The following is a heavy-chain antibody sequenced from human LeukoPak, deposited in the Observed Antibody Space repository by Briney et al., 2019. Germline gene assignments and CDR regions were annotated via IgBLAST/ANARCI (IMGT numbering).Heavy chain of an antibody. J-gene: IGHJ4*02. Sequence: PGGSLRLSCVASGFTFSSYAMSWVRQAPGKGLEWVSAISGSGGSTYYADSVKGRFTISRDNSKNTLYLQMNSLRAEDTAVYYCAKDIPAYYDFWSGYQAFDYWGQGTLVTVSS. CDR1: GFTFSSYA. D-gene: IGHD3-3*01. V-gene: IGHV3-23*01. CDR3: AKDIPAYYDFWSGYQAFDY. CDR2: ISGSGGST.